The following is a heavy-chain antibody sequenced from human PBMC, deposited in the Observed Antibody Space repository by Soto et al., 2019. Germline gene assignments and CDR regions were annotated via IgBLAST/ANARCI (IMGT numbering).Heavy chain of an antibody. D-gene: IGHD3-10*01. Sequence: EVQLLESGGGLVQPGGSLRLSCAASGFTFSSYAMSWVRQAPGKGLEWVSAISGSGGSTYYADSVKGRFTISRDNSKNTLYLQMNSLRAEDTAVYYCAKDYRDVLLWFGRPKDYYYMDVWGKGTTVTVSS. CDR3: AKDYRDVLLWFGRPKDYYYMDV. CDR1: GFTFSSYA. J-gene: IGHJ6*03. CDR2: ISGSGGST. V-gene: IGHV3-23*01.